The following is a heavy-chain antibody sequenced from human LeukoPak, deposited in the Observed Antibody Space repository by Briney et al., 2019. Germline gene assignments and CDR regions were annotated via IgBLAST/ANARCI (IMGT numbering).Heavy chain of an antibody. J-gene: IGHJ4*02. CDR3: ARDTMRLGELYTY. V-gene: IGHV3-48*03. Sequence: PGGSLRLSCAASGSTFSSYEMNWVRQAPGKGLEWVSYISSSGSTIYYADSVKGRFTISRDNAKISLYLQMNSLRAEDTAVYYCARDTMRLGELYTYWGQGTLVTVSS. CDR2: ISSSGSTI. CDR1: GSTFSSYE. D-gene: IGHD3-10*01.